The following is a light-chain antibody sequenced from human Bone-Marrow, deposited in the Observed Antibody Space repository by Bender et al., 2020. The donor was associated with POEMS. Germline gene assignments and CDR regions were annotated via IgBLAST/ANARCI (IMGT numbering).Light chain of an antibody. CDR1: DSNFGGNN. CDR2: RNY. CDR3: VLYMGSGLWV. Sequence: QSVLTQPPSASGTPGQSVIISCSGTDSNFGGNNVNWYQHLPGTAPRLVVYRNYQRPSGVPARFSGSKSGTSASLAISDIQSEDEADYYCVLYMGSGLWVFGGGTRLAVL. V-gene: IGLV1-44*01. J-gene: IGLJ3*02.